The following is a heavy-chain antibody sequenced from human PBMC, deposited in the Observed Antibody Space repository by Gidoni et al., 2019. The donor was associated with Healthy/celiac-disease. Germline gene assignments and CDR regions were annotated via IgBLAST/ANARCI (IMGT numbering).Heavy chain of an antibody. CDR1: GFTFDDYA. J-gene: IGHJ4*02. V-gene: IGHV3-43D*04. CDR3: AKDSGRDGYNYGGDY. Sequence: EVQLLESGGVVVQPGGSLRLSCAASGFTFDDYAMHWVRQAPGKGLEWVSLISWDGGSTYYADSVKGRFTISRDNSKNPLYLQMNSLRAEDTALYYCAKDSGRDGYNYGGDYWGQGTLVTVSS. D-gene: IGHD5-12*01. CDR2: ISWDGGST.